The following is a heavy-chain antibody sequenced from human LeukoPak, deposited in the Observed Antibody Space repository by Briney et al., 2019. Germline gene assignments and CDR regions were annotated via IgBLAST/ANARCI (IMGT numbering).Heavy chain of an antibody. V-gene: IGHV1-18*01. D-gene: IGHD2-21*02. J-gene: IGHJ4*02. CDR2: ISAYNGNT. Sequence: ASVKVSCKASGYTFTSYGISWVRQAPGQGLEWMGWISAYNGNTNYAQKLQGRVTMTTDTSTSTAHMELRSLRSDDTAVYYCARVYSMVTAKSPIDYWGQGTLVTVSS. CDR3: ARVYSMVTAKSPIDY. CDR1: GYTFTSYG.